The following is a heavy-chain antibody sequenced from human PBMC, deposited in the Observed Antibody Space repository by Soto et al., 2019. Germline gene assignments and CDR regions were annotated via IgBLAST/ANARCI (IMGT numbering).Heavy chain of an antibody. CDR1: GSYFSAYA. V-gene: IGHV3-23*01. CDR3: AMDV. CDR2: ISRSGDIT. D-gene: IGHD6-13*01. Sequence: EVQLSESGGGPVQIGGSLRLSCAASGSYFSAYAMNWVRQAPGKGLEWVSAISRSGDITYYADSVTGRFSISRDNSKNTLYLQMNSLRAEAYSSSWYAMDVWGQGTTVIVSS. J-gene: IGHJ6*02.